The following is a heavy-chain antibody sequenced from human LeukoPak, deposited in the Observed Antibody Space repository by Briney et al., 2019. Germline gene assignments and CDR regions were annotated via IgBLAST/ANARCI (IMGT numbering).Heavy chain of an antibody. CDR3: ARGGYDFWSGYQSDY. CDR1: GFTFSSYE. D-gene: IGHD3-3*01. CDR2: ISSSGSTI. V-gene: IGHV3-48*03. Sequence: GGSLRLSCAASGFTFSSYEMNWVRQAPGKGLEWVSYISSSGSTIYYADSVKGRFTISRDNAKNSLYLQMNSLRAEDTAVYYCARGGYDFWSGYQSDYWGQGTLVTVSS. J-gene: IGHJ4*02.